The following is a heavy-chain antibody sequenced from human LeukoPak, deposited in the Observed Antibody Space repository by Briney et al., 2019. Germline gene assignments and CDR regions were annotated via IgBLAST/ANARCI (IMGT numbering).Heavy chain of an antibody. V-gene: IGHV3-33*01. CDR2: IWYDGSKK. Sequence: PGRSLRLSCAASGFSFSSYGMHWVRQAPGKGLEWVAVIWYDGSKKYYADSVKGRFIISRDNAKNSLYLQMNSLRAEDTAVYYCARAKGAAGTSFLYYYYGMDVWGQGTTVTVSS. CDR3: ARAKGAAGTSFLYYYYGMDV. CDR1: GFSFSSYG. J-gene: IGHJ6*02. D-gene: IGHD6-13*01.